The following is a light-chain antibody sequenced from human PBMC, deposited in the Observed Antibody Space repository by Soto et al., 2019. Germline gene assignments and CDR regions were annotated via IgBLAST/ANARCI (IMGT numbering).Light chain of an antibody. CDR2: AAS. CDR3: QKYNSAPHT. J-gene: IGKJ5*01. V-gene: IGKV1-27*01. Sequence: DIQMTQSPSSLSASVGDRVTITCRASQGISNDLDWYQQKPEKDPKLLIYAASTWEAGVPSRFSGSGSGTDFTLTISSLQPEDVATYYCQKYNSAPHTFGQGTQLEIK. CDR1: QGISND.